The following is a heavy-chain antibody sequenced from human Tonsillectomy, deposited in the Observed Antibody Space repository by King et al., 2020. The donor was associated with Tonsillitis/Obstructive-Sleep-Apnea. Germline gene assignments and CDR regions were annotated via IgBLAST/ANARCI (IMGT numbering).Heavy chain of an antibody. CDR2: TRNKANSYTT. J-gene: IGHJ6*03. CDR3: AREDYDFWSGWGYYYYYMDV. V-gene: IGHV3-72*01. D-gene: IGHD3-3*01. Sequence: VQLVESGGGLVQPGGSLRLSCAASGFTFSDHYMDWVRQAPGKGLEWVGRTRNKANSYTTEYAASVKSRFTISRDDSKNSLYLQMNSLKTADTAAYYCAREDYDFWSGWGYYYYYMDVWGKGTTVTVSS. CDR1: GFTFSDHY.